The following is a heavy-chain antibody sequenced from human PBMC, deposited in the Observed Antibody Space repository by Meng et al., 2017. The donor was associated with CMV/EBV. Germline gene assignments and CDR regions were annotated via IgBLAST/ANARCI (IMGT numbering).Heavy chain of an antibody. CDR2: INHSGST. J-gene: IGHJ4*02. V-gene: IGHV4-34*01. CDR3: ARGSDGYSSGWYRY. Sequence: GSLRLSCAVYGGSFSGYCWSWIRQPPGKGLEWIGEINHSGSTNYNPSLKSRVTISVDTSKNQFSLKLSSVTAADTAVYYCARGSDGYSSGWYRYWGQGTLVTVSS. D-gene: IGHD6-19*01. CDR1: GGSFSGYC.